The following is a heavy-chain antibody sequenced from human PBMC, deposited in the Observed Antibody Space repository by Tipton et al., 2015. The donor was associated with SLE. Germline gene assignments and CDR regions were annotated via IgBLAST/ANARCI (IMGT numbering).Heavy chain of an antibody. CDR1: GYSISSGYY. D-gene: IGHD6-19*01. CDR3: ARPNSSGWYLFDY. J-gene: IGHJ4*02. CDR2: IYHSGST. V-gene: IGHV4-38-2*01. Sequence: GLVKPSETLSLTCAVSGYSISSGYYWGWIRQPPGKGLEWIGSIYHSGSTYYNPSLKSRVTISVDTSKNQFSLKLSSVTAADTAVYYCARPNSSGWYLFDYWGQGTLVTVSS.